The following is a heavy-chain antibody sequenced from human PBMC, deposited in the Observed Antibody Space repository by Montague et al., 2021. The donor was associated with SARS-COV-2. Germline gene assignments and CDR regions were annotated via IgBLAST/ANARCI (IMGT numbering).Heavy chain of an antibody. J-gene: IGHJ4*02. CDR2: LYYGGTT. V-gene: IGHV4-39*01. Sequence: SETLSLTCAVYGGSISHSNYDWGWVRQPPGMGLEWIGSLYYGGTTYYSPSLESRLTMSGDTSQKQVSLKAKSLTAADTAVSSCVGLGVDVGGHYPLHVDDWGQGTLVTVSP. D-gene: IGHD2-21*01. CDR3: VGLGVDVGGHYPLHVDD. CDR1: GGSISHSNYD.